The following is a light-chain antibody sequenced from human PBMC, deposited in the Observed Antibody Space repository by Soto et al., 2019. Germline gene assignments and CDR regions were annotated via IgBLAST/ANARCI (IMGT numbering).Light chain of an antibody. Sequence: QLVLTQPPSVSGAPGQRVTISCTGSSSNIGAGYDVHWYQQLPGTAPKLLIYGNSNRPSGVPDRFSGSKSGTSASLAITGLQAGDEADSYGPPYNSSRRAGGFGGGPKLTVL. CDR1: SSNIGAGYD. CDR2: GNS. J-gene: IGLJ2*01. CDR3: PPYNSSRRAGG. V-gene: IGLV1-40*01.